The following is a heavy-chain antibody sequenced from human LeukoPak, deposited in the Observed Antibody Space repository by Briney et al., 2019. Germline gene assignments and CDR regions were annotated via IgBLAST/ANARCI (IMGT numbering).Heavy chain of an antibody. J-gene: IGHJ4*02. Sequence: AASVKVSCKAPGYTFTGYYMHWVRQAPGQGLEWMGWINPNSGGTNYAQKFQGRVTMTRDTSISTAYMELSRLRSDDTAVYYCARAVVVVPAAIYYDSSGYLFDYWGQGTLVTVSS. CDR3: ARAVVVVPAAIYYDSSGYLFDY. V-gene: IGHV1-2*02. CDR2: INPNSGGT. D-gene: IGHD2-2*02. CDR1: GYTFTGYY.